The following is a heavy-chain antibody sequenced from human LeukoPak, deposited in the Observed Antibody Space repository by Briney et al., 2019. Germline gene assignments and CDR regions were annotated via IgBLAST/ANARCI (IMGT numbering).Heavy chain of an antibody. D-gene: IGHD6-13*01. CDR3: AKSFGPVIAAAGTGAD. CDR2: ISYDGSNK. J-gene: IGHJ4*02. CDR1: GFTFSSYG. V-gene: IGHV3-30*18. Sequence: GGSLRLSCAASGFTFSSYGMHWVRQAPGKGLEWGADISYDGSNKYYADSVKGRFTISRDNYKNTLYVQMNSLRAEDTAVYYCAKSFGPVIAAAGTGADWGQGTLVSVSS.